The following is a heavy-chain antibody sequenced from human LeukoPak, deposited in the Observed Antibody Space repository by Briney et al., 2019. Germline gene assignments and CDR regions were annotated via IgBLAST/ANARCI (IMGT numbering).Heavy chain of an antibody. J-gene: IGHJ1*01. CDR3: ARGVSYYDSSGYYNEYFQH. V-gene: IGHV4-59*08. Sequence: SETLSLTCTVSGGSISSYYWSWIRQPPGKGLEWIGYIYYSGSTNYNPSLKSRVTISVDTSKNQFSLRLSSVTAADTAVYYCARGVSYYDSSGYYNEYFQHWGQGTLVTVSS. CDR1: GGSISSYY. D-gene: IGHD3-22*01. CDR2: IYYSGST.